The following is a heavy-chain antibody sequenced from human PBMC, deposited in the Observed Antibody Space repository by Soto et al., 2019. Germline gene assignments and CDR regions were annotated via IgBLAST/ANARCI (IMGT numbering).Heavy chain of an antibody. CDR3: AKDLDGTFDY. CDR2: ISYDGSNK. V-gene: IGHV3-30*18. J-gene: IGHJ4*02. CDR1: GFTFSSYG. Sequence: SLRLSCAASGFTFSSYGMHWVRQAPGKGLEWVAVISYDGSNKYYADSVKGRFTISRDNSKNTLYLQMNSLRAEDTAVYYCAKDLDGTFDYWGQGTLVTVSS.